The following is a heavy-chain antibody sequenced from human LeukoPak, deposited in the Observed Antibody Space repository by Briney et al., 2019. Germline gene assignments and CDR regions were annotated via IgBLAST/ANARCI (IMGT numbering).Heavy chain of an antibody. CDR2: INHSGST. V-gene: IGHV4-34*01. Sequence: SETLSLTCAVYGGSFSGYYWSWIRQPPGKGLEWIGEINHSGSTNYNPSLKSRVTISVDTSKNQFSLKLSSVTAADTAVYYCARDRNYYDSSGYWYYWGQGTLVTVSS. CDR3: ARDRNYYDSSGYWYY. D-gene: IGHD3-22*01. J-gene: IGHJ4*02. CDR1: GGSFSGYY.